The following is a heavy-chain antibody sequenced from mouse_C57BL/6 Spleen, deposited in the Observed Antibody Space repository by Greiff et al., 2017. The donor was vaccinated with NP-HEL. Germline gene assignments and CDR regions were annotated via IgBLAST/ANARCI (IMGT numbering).Heavy chain of an antibody. Sequence: QVQLQQPGTELVKPGASVKLSCKASGYTFTSYWRHWVKQRPGQGLEWIGNINPSNGGTNYNEKFKSKATLTVDKSSSTAYMQLSSLTSEDSAVYYCARSGGGNYEDRDFDYWGQGTTLTVSS. CDR3: ARSGGGNYEDRDFDY. J-gene: IGHJ2*01. V-gene: IGHV1-53*01. CDR2: INPSNGGT. D-gene: IGHD2-1*01. CDR1: GYTFTSYW.